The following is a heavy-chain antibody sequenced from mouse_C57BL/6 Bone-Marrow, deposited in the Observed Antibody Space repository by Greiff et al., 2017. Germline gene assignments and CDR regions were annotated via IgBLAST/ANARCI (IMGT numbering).Heavy chain of an antibody. V-gene: IGHV1-55*01. J-gene: IGHJ3*01. CDR1: GYTFTSYW. CDR2: IYPGSGST. Sequence: QVQLQQPGAELVKPGASVKMSCKASGYTFTSYWLTWVKQRPGQGLEWIGDIYPGSGSTNYNEKFKSKATLTVDTSSSTAYMQLSSLTSEDSAVYYCARETAQAYSFAYWGQGTLVTVSA. CDR3: ARETAQAYSFAY. D-gene: IGHD3-2*02.